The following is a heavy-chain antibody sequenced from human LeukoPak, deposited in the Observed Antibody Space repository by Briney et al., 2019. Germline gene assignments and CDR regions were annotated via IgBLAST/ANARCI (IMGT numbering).Heavy chain of an antibody. CDR1: GFTFSSYW. J-gene: IGHJ4*02. CDR2: IHSDGTGT. V-gene: IGHV3-74*01. D-gene: IGHD3-10*01. CDR3: ARGSSVREDY. Sequence: SGGSLRLSCVASGFTFSSYWMHWVRHAPGKGLVWVSRIHSDGTGTSYADSVKGRFTISRDNAKNTLYLQMNSLRAEDTAVYYCARGSSVREDYWGQGTLVTVSS.